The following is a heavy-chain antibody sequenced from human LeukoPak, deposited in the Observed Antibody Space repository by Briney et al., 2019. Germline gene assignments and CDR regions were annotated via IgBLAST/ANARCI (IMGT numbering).Heavy chain of an antibody. CDR3: ARGPQYYYDSSGLDP. CDR1: GGSISSYY. D-gene: IGHD3-22*01. CDR2: IYYSGST. Sequence: SETLSLTCTVSGGSISSYYWSWIRQPPGKGLEWIGYIYYSGSTNYNPSLKSRVTISVDTPKNQFSLKLSSVTAADTAVYYCARGPQYYYDSSGLDPWGQGTLVTVSS. J-gene: IGHJ5*02. V-gene: IGHV4-59*01.